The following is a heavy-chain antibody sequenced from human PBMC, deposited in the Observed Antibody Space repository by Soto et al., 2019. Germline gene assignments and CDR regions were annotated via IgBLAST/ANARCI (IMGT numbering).Heavy chain of an antibody. J-gene: IGHJ5*02. V-gene: IGHV1-18*01. CDR1: GYTFTSYG. D-gene: IGHD3-10*01. Sequence: QVQLVQSGAEVKKPGASVKVSCKASGYTFTSYGISWVRQAPGQGLEWMGWITAYNGNTNYAQKLQGRVTMTTDTSTSRGYRERRSLRSDDTAVYYCARSALVRGVIEPNWFDPWGQGTLVTVSS. CDR2: ITAYNGNT. CDR3: ARSALVRGVIEPNWFDP.